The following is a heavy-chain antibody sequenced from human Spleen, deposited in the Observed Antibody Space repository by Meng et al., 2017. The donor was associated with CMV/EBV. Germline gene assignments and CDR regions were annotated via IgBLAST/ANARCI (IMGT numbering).Heavy chain of an antibody. V-gene: IGHV3-30*02. CDR3: ARDSRF. D-gene: IGHD3-3*01. Sequence: GESLKISCAASGFIFSNYGMHWVRQAPGKGLEWVAFIQDDGTNKYYGDSVKGRFTISRDNSKNTLYLQMNSLRVEDTGVYYCARDSRFWGQGTLVTVSS. CDR2: IQDDGTNK. J-gene: IGHJ4*02. CDR1: GFIFSNYG.